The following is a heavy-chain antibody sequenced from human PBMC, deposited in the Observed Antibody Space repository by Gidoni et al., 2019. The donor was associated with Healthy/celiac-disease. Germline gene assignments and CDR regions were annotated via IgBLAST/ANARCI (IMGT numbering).Heavy chain of an antibody. CDR3: AKDQDYGDPKQPVDY. D-gene: IGHD4-17*01. V-gene: IGHV3-23*01. Sequence: EVQLLESGGGLVQPGGSLRLSCAASGFPFSSYARSCVRQAPGKGLEWVSAMSGSGGSTYYADSVKGRFTISIDNSKNTLYLQMNSLRAEDTAVYYCAKDQDYGDPKQPVDYWGQGTLVTVSS. J-gene: IGHJ4*02. CDR1: GFPFSSYA. CDR2: MSGSGGST.